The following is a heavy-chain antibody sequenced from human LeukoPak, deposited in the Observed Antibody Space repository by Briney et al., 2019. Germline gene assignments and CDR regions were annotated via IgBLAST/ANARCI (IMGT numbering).Heavy chain of an antibody. V-gene: IGHV1-69*13. J-gene: IGHJ6*02. D-gene: IGHD3-3*01. Sequence: SVTVSCKASGGTFSSYAISWVRQAPGQGLEWMGGIIPIFGTANYAQKFQGRVTITADESTSTAYMELSSLRSEDTAVYYCARVTPRWSGYPVSRYYYYGMDVWGQGTTVTVSS. CDR3: ARVTPRWSGYPVSRYYYYGMDV. CDR2: IIPIFGTA. CDR1: GGTFSSYA.